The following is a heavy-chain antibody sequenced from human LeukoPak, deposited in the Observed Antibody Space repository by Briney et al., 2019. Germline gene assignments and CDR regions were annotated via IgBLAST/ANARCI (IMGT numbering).Heavy chain of an antibody. J-gene: IGHJ4*02. CDR1: GESFSGYY. V-gene: IGHV4-34*01. D-gene: IGHD3-10*01. CDR3: ARGDSYYYGSGSYPFDY. CDR2: ISHSGST. Sequence: PSETLSLTCAVYGESFSGYYWSWIRQPPGKGLEWIGEISHSGSTNYNPSLKSRVTISVDTSKNQFSLKLSSVTAADTAVYYCARGDSYYYGSGSYPFDYWGQGTLVTVSS.